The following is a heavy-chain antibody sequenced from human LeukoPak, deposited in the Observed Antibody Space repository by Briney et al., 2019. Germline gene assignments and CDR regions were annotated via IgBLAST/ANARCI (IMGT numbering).Heavy chain of an antibody. Sequence: GRSLRLSCAASGFTFSSYAMHWVRQAPGKGLEWVAVISYDGSNKYYADSVKGRFTISRDNSKNTLYLQMNSLRAEDTAVYYCARGPERTGVGTRYYYDMNVWGQGTTVTVSS. CDR2: ISYDGSNK. V-gene: IGHV3-30-3*01. J-gene: IGHJ6*02. D-gene: IGHD2-8*01. CDR1: GFTFSSYA. CDR3: ARGPERTGVGTRYYYDMNV.